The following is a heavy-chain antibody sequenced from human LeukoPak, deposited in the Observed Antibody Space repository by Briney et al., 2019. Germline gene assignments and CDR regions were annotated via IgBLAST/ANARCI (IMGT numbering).Heavy chain of an antibody. Sequence: ASVKVSCKASGYTFTSYGISWVRQAPGQGLEWMGWISAYNGNTNYAQKLQGRVTMTTDTSTSTAYMELRSLRSDDTAVYYCARDLGPKKDDGSNYYYYYGMDVWGKGPTVTVSS. J-gene: IGHJ6*04. V-gene: IGHV1-18*01. D-gene: IGHD4-11*01. CDR2: ISAYNGNT. CDR3: ARDLGPKKDDGSNYYYYYGMDV. CDR1: GYTFTSYG.